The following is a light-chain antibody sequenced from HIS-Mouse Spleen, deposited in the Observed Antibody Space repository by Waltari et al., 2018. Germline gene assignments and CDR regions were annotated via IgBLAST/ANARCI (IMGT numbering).Light chain of an antibody. CDR1: QSVSSN. CDR3: QQYNNWPPGVYT. J-gene: IGKJ2*01. V-gene: IGKV3-15*01. CDR2: GAS. Sequence: EIVMTQSPATLSVSTGERATISCRASQSVSSNLAWYQQKPGQAPRLLIYGASTRATGIPARFSGSGSGTEFTLTISSLQSEDFAVYYCQQYNNWPPGVYTFGQGTKLEIK.